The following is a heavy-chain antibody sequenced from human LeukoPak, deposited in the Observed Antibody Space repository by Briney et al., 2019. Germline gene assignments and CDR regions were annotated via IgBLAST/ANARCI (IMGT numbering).Heavy chain of an antibody. Sequence: PSETLSLTCTVSGGSISSYYWSWIRQPAGKGLEWIGRIYTSGSTNYNPSLKSRVTMSVDTSKNQFSLKLSSVTAADTAVYYCAREAGGSGSYYNVDYYYYMDVWGKGTTVTVSS. CDR1: GGSISSYY. CDR2: IYTSGST. J-gene: IGHJ6*03. D-gene: IGHD3-10*01. CDR3: AREAGGSGSYYNVDYYYYMDV. V-gene: IGHV4-4*07.